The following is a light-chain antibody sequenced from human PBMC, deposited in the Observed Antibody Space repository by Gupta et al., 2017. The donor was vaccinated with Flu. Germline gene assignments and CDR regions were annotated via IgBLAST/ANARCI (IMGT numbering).Light chain of an antibody. Sequence: QSAPTQPRPVSSSADQSVTTSCTGSSSDVSAYDRVSWYQQLPGKAPKLLLYDVTKCPAGVPDRFSGSKSGNTASLTIAGLQAEDEADYYCCSYAGCVTWVFGTGTEFTVL. CDR2: DVT. CDR3: CSYAGCVTWV. CDR1: SSDVSAYDR. V-gene: IGLV2-11*01. J-gene: IGLJ1*01.